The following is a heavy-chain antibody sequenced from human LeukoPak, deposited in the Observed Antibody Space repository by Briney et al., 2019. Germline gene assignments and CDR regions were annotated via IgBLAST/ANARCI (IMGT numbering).Heavy chain of an antibody. CDR3: AKSTSAWYYYCDY. CDR2: ISGSGGST. Sequence: GGSLRLSCAASGFTFSSYAMSWVRQAPGKGLEWVSAISGSGGSTYYADSVKGRFTISRDNSGNTLYLQMNSLRAGDTAVYFCAKSTSAWYYYCDYWGQGTLVTVSS. D-gene: IGHD6-19*01. J-gene: IGHJ4*02. V-gene: IGHV3-23*01. CDR1: GFTFSSYA.